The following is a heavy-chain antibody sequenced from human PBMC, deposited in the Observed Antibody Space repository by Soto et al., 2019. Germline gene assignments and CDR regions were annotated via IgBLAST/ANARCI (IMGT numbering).Heavy chain of an antibody. J-gene: IGHJ6*02. V-gene: IGHV3-21*01. CDR3: ARGRGYRRDYYYGMDV. CDR2: ISSSSSYI. CDR1: GFTFSSYS. Sequence: EVQLVESGGGLVKPGGSLRLSCAASGFTFSSYSMNWVRQAPGKGLEWVSSISSSSSYIYYADSVKGRCTISRDNANNSLYLQMNSLRAEDTAVYYCARGRGYRRDYYYGMDVWGQGTTVTVSS. D-gene: IGHD3-10*01.